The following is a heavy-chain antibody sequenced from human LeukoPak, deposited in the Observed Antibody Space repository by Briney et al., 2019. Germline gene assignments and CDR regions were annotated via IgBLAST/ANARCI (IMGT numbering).Heavy chain of an antibody. V-gene: IGHV3-30-3*01. Sequence: PGGSLRLSCSASGFIFSPYAMHWVRQAPGKGLEWVAVISYDGSNKYYADSVKGRFTISRDNSKNTLYLQMNSLRAEDTAVYYCARGRLRYCSSTSCRTYYYYGMDVWGQGTTVTVSS. CDR1: GFIFSPYA. CDR3: ARGRLRYCSSTSCRTYYYYGMDV. D-gene: IGHD2-2*01. J-gene: IGHJ6*02. CDR2: ISYDGSNK.